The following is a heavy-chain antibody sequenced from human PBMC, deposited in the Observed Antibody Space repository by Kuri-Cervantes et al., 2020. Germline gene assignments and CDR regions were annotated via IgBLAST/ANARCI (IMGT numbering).Heavy chain of an antibody. V-gene: IGHV3-53*04. CDR3: ARGEYSGYNFDY. D-gene: IGHD5-12*01. J-gene: IGHJ4*02. CDR1: GFTVSSNH. Sequence: GGSLRLSCAASGFTVSSNHMSWVRQAPGKGLEWVSVIYSDSSTYYADSVKGRFTISRHNSKNTLYLQMNSLRTEDTAVYYCARGEYSGYNFDYWGQGTLVTVSS. CDR2: IYSDSST.